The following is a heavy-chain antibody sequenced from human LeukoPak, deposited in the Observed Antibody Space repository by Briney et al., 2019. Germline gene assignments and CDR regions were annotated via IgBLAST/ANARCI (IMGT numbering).Heavy chain of an antibody. V-gene: IGHV1-69*02. CDR2: ITPVIDVS. J-gene: IGHJ5*02. CDR3: ARVNLRGSQYNWFDP. CDR1: GGSLNSHI. D-gene: IGHD1-26*01. Sequence: SVKVSCKASGGSLNSHIFTWVRQAPGQGLEWMGRITPVIDVSKYAQKFQGRLTITAEKSTATVYMELSGLKSDDTAGYYCARVNLRGSQYNWFDPWGQGTLVTVSS.